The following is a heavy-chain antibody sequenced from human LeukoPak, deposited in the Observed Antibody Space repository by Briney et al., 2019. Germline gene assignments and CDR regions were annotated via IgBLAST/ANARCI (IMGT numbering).Heavy chain of an antibody. D-gene: IGHD3-22*01. Sequence: ASVKVSCKASGGTFSSYAISWVRQAPGQGLEWMGRIIPILGIANYAQKFQGRVTITADKSTITAYMAVGSLRSEDTAVYYCARGATMIVVVDPHDAFDIWGQGTMVTVSS. CDR1: GGTFSSYA. V-gene: IGHV1-69*04. J-gene: IGHJ3*02. CDR2: IIPILGIA. CDR3: ARGATMIVVVDPHDAFDI.